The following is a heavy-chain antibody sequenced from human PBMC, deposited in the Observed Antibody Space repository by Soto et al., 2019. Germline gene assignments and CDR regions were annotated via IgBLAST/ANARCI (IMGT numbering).Heavy chain of an antibody. J-gene: IGHJ6*02. D-gene: IGHD6-13*01. Sequence: TGGSLRLSCAASGFTFSSYAMHWVRQAPGKGLEWVAVISYDGSNKYYADSVKGRFTISRDNSKNTLYLQMNSLRAEDTAVYYCARDRVWWSSSPSGMDVWGQGTTVTVSS. CDR1: GFTFSSYA. CDR3: ARDRVWWSSSPSGMDV. V-gene: IGHV3-30-3*01. CDR2: ISYDGSNK.